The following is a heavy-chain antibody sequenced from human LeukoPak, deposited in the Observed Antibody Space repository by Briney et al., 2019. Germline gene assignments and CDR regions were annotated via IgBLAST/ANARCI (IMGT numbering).Heavy chain of an antibody. D-gene: IGHD2-2*01. J-gene: IGHJ4*02. CDR3: ASEPPRGYCSSTSCYATTVTTHRLGY. V-gene: IGHV4-39*01. CDR1: GGSISSSSYY. CDR2: IYYSGST. Sequence: SETLSLTCTVSGGSISSSSYYWGWIRQPPGKGLEWIGSIYYSGSTYYNPSLKSRVTISVDTSKNQFSLKLSSVTAADTAVYYCASEPPRGYCSSTSCYATTVTTHRLGYWGQGTLVTVSS.